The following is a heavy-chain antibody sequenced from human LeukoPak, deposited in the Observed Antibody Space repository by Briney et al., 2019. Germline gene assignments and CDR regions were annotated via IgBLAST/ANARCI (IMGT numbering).Heavy chain of an antibody. CDR2: ISYSGDTK. J-gene: IGHJ4*02. CDR1: EFTFSDYY. D-gene: IGHD6-13*01. Sequence: GGSLRLSCAASEFTFSDYYMSWIRQAPGKGLEWVSYISYSGDTKYYADSVKGRFTVSRDNAKNSLYLQMNSLRAEDTAVYYCARAATAAALDYWGQGTLVTVSS. CDR3: ARAATAAALDY. V-gene: IGHV3-11*04.